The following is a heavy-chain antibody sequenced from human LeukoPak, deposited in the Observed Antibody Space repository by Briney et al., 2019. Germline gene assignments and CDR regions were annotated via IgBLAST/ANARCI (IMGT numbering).Heavy chain of an antibody. D-gene: IGHD6-13*01. Sequence: PGGSLRLSCAASGFTFADYAMHWVRQPPGKGLEWVSGISWNSGSIGYADSVKGRFTISRDNAKNSLYLQMNSLRVEDMALYYCVKDLASSWSRGWFDPWGQGALVTVSS. CDR2: ISWNSGSI. V-gene: IGHV3-9*03. J-gene: IGHJ5*02. CDR1: GFTFADYA. CDR3: VKDLASSWSRGWFDP.